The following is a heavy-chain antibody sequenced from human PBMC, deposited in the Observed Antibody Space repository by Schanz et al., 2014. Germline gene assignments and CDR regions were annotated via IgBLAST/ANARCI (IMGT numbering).Heavy chain of an antibody. V-gene: IGHV3-11*04. Sequence: QVQLLESGGGLFKPGGSLRLSCAGSGFTFADYYMTWIRQAPGKGLEWISYVSSYDTTVSYADSVKGRFTISRDNAKNSVYLQMNSLRVEDTAVYYCVKDLQRELLRDDHYYGMDVWGQGTTVTVSS. CDR1: GFTFADYY. D-gene: IGHD1-26*01. J-gene: IGHJ6*02. CDR2: VSSYDTTV. CDR3: VKDLQRELLRDDHYYGMDV.